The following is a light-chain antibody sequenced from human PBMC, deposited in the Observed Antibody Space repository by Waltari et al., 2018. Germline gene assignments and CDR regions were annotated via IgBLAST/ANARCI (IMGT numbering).Light chain of an antibody. Sequence: DIQMPQSPSTLSASVGDRVTITCRASQSISSWLAWYQQKPGKAPKLLIYKASSLESGVPSRFSGSGSGTEFTLTISSLQPDDFATYYCQQYNSFSFGGGTKVEIK. V-gene: IGKV1-5*03. CDR1: QSISSW. CDR2: KAS. CDR3: QQYNSFS. J-gene: IGKJ4*01.